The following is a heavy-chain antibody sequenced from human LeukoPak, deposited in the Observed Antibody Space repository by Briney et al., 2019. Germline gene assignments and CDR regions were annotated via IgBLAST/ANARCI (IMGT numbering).Heavy chain of an antibody. J-gene: IGHJ4*02. CDR2: ISSGGSTI. V-gene: IGHV3-11*04. CDR1: GFTFSDYY. D-gene: IGHD5-12*01. CDR3: KSGIVATIGDY. Sequence: GGSLRLSCAVSGFTFSDYYMSWIRQAPGKGLEWVSYISSGGSTISHADSVKGRFTISRDNAKNTLYLQMNSLRAEDTAVYYCKSGIVATIGDYWGQGTLVTASS.